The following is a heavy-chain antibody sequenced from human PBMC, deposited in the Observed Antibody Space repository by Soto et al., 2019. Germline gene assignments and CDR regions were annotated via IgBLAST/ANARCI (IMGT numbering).Heavy chain of an antibody. D-gene: IGHD3-9*01. V-gene: IGHV4-34*01. Sequence: QVQLQQWGAGPLRPLETLSLTCGVSGGSFSGDYWAWIRQSPGKGLECIGEINDRGSINYNPSVKGRVSISVGTSNSHYSLLLWSVTAGVTAVFYCAGASHAILTGPAWVWSFDLWGRGTLVTVSS. J-gene: IGHJ2*01. CDR2: INDRGSI. CDR1: GGSFSGDY. CDR3: AGASHAILTGPAWVWSFDL.